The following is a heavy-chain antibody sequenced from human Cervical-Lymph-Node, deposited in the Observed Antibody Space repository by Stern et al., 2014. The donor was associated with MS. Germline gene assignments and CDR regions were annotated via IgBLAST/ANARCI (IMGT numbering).Heavy chain of an antibody. D-gene: IGHD3-10*01. CDR3: AREIPYYYGSGSSFAFDI. J-gene: IGHJ3*02. Sequence: QDQLVQSGAEVKKPGASVKVSCKASGYTFTSYAMHWVRQAPGQRLEWMGWINAGNGNTKYSQKFQGRVTITRDTSASTAYMELSSLRSEDTAVYYCAREIPYYYGSGSSFAFDIWGQGTMVTVSS. CDR2: INAGNGNT. V-gene: IGHV1-3*01. CDR1: GYTFTSYA.